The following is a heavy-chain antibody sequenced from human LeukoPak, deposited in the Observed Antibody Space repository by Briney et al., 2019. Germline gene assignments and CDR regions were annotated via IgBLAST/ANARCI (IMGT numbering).Heavy chain of an antibody. CDR1: GYTFTTYP. Sequence: SVKVSCKASGYTFTTYPINWVRQAPGQGLEWMGGIIPIFGTANYAQKFQGRVTITADESTSTAYMELSSLRSEDTAVYYCAREGSDYGSGSYYGSFDYWGQGTLVTVSS. V-gene: IGHV1-69*13. CDR2: IIPIFGTA. D-gene: IGHD3-10*01. J-gene: IGHJ4*02. CDR3: AREGSDYGSGSYYGSFDY.